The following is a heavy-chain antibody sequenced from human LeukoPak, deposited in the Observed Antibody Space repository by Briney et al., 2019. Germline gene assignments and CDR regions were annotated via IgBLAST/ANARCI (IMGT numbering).Heavy chain of an antibody. CDR2: IIPILGIA. J-gene: IGHJ5*02. Sequence: GASVKVSCKASGGTFSSYAISWVRQAPGQGLEWMGRIIPILGIAYYAQKFQGRVTITADKSTSTAYMELSSLRSEDTAVYYCARDSVYYGSGSYLNWFDPWGQGTLVTVSP. V-gene: IGHV1-69*04. CDR1: GGTFSSYA. CDR3: ARDSVYYGSGSYLNWFDP. D-gene: IGHD3-10*01.